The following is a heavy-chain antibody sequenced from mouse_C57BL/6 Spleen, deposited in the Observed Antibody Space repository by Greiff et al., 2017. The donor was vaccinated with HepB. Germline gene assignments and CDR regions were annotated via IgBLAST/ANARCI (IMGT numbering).Heavy chain of an antibody. Sequence: QVHVKQSGAELVKPGASVKMSCKASGYTFTSYWITWVKQRPGQGLEWIGEIYPGSGSTNYNEKFKSKATLTVDKSSSTAYMQLSSLTSEDSAVYYCAREGYSNYLFAYWGQGTLVTVSA. CDR2: IYPGSGST. V-gene: IGHV1-55*01. D-gene: IGHD2-5*01. CDR1: GYTFTSYW. J-gene: IGHJ3*01. CDR3: AREGYSNYLFAY.